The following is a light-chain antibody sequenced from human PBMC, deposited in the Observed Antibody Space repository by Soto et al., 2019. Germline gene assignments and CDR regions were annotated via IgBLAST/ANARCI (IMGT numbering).Light chain of an antibody. CDR1: QSVSSH. V-gene: IGKV3-20*01. CDR3: QQYGSSWK. CDR2: DAS. Sequence: EIVMTQSPATLSVSPGEGATVSCRASQSVSSHLAWYQHKPGQAPRLLFYDASSRATGIPDRFSGSGSGTDFTLNISRMEPEDFAVYYCQQYGSSWKFGQGTQX. J-gene: IGKJ1*01.